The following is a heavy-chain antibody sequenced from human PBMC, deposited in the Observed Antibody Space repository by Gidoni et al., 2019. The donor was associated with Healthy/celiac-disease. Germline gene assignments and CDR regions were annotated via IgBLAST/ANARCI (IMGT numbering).Heavy chain of an antibody. V-gene: IGHV1-69*01. Sequence: QVQLVQSGAEVNKPGSSVPVSCQASGVTFRRYAISWVRQAPGQGLEWMGGIIPIGGTANDAQKFQGRVTITGDESTSTGYMELSRRRSEDTAGYDCARERPDSYGLLVWCDPWGQGTLVTVSS. CDR2: IIPIGGTA. J-gene: IGHJ5*02. D-gene: IGHD5-18*01. CDR3: ARERPDSYGLLVWCDP. CDR1: GVTFRRYA.